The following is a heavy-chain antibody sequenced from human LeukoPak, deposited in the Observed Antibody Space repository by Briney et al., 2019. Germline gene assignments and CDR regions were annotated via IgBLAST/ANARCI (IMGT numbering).Heavy chain of an antibody. V-gene: IGHV4-4*07. D-gene: IGHD3-10*01. J-gene: IGHJ5*02. CDR3: ARDSGTTGEVKFDP. CDR2: IYFSGST. CDR1: GGSITSYY. Sequence: PSQTLSLTCTVSGGSITSYYWSWIRQPAGKGLEWIGRIYFSGSTDYNPSLKSRVTMSGDSSKTQFSLKLSSVTAADTAIYYCARDSGTTGEVKFDPWGQGTLVTVSS.